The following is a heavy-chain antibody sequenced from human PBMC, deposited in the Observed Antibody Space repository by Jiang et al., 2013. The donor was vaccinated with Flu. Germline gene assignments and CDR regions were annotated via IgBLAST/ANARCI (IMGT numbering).Heavy chain of an antibody. V-gene: IGHV3-33*08. CDR3: ARGFWYAGGSDMSSHYHYGLDV. J-gene: IGHJ6*02. CDR2: IWYDGSNK. Sequence: VQLLESGGGVVQPGRSLRLSCAASGFTFSSYGMHWVRQAPGRGLEWVADIWYDGSNKNYGDSVKGRFTISRDNSKNTLYLQMNRLRAEDTAVYFCARGFWYAGGSDMSSHYHYGLDVWGRGTTVTVSS. D-gene: IGHD3-3*01. CDR1: GFTFSSYG.